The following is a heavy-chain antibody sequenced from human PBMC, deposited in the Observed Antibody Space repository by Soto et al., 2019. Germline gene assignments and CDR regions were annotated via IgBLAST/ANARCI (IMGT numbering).Heavy chain of an antibody. CDR1: GFTFSSYA. CDR2: ISGSGGST. D-gene: IGHD3-3*01. J-gene: IGHJ4*02. Sequence: LILSCAASGFTFSSYAMSWVRQAPGKGLEWVSAISGSGGSTYYADSVKGRFTNSRDNSKNTLYLQMNSLRAEDTAVYYCAKGKDFWSGYYDYWGQGTLVTVSS. V-gene: IGHV3-23*01. CDR3: AKGKDFWSGYYDY.